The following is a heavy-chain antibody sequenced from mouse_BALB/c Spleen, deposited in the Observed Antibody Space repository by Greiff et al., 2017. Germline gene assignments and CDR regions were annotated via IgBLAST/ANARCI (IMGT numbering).Heavy chain of an antibody. J-gene: IGHJ2*01. Sequence: VKLMESAAELARPGASVKMSCKASGYTFTSYTMHWVKQRPGQGLEWIGYINPSSGYTEYNQKFKDKTTLTADKSSSTAYMQLSSLTSEDSAVYYCARASVNYWGQGTTLTVSS. CDR3: ARASVNY. V-gene: IGHV1-4*02. CDR1: GYTFTSYT. CDR2: INPSSGYT.